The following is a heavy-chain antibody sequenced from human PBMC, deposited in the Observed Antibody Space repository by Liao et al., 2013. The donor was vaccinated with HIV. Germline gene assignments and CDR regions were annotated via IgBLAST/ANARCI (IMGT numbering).Heavy chain of an antibody. CDR2: FYTSGTT. CDR1: GGSISSGSYY. CDR3: GASADGYIDY. Sequence: QLQLQESGPGLVKPSQTLSLTCTVSGGSISSGSYYWTWVRQPAGRELEWIGRFYTSGTTNYNPSLEGRVAMSVDTSRSQFSLRLTSVTAADTAVYYCGASADGYIDYWGQGILVTVSS. V-gene: IGHV4-61*02. J-gene: IGHJ4*02. D-gene: IGHD5-24*01.